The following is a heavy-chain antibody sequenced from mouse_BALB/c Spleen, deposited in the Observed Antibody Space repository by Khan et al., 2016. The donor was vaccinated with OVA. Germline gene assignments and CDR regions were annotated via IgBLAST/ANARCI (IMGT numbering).Heavy chain of an antibody. D-gene: IGHD2-2*01. Sequence: IQLVQSGAELARPGASVKISCKASGYSFTSYYIHWVMQSHGKSLEWIGYIDPFSGDTTYNQKFKGKATLTVDKSSSTAYIHLSNLTSEDSAVYYCTRHGYVAWFTYWGQGTLVTVSA. CDR1: GYSFTSYY. J-gene: IGHJ3*01. CDR2: IDPFSGDT. CDR3: TRHGYVAWFTY. V-gene: IGHV1S135*01.